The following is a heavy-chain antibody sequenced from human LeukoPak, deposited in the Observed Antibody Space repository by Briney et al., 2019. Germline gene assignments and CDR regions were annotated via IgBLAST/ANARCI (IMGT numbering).Heavy chain of an antibody. CDR3: ALQDSGRWYGVDY. D-gene: IGHD6-13*01. V-gene: IGHV4-59*01. Sequence: SETLSLTCTVSGGSIRSYYWSWIRQPPGKGLEWIGYIYYSENTNYNPSLKSRVTISVDTSKNQFSLKLSSVTAADTAVYYCALQDSGRWYGVDYWGQGTLVTVSS. CDR2: IYYSENT. J-gene: IGHJ4*02. CDR1: GGSIRSYY.